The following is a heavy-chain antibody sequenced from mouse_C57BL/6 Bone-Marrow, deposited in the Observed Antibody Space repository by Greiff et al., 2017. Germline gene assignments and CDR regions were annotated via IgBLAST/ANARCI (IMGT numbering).Heavy chain of an antibody. CDR3: ARSMDYGSRYWYFDV. Sequence: VQLQQSGAELARPGASVKLSCKASGYTFTSYGISWVKQRTGQGLEWIGEIYPRSGNTYYNEKFKGKATLTADKSSSTAYMELRSLTSEDSAIYFCARSMDYGSRYWYFDVWGTGTTVTVSS. V-gene: IGHV1-81*01. J-gene: IGHJ1*03. CDR2: IYPRSGNT. CDR1: GYTFTSYG. D-gene: IGHD1-1*01.